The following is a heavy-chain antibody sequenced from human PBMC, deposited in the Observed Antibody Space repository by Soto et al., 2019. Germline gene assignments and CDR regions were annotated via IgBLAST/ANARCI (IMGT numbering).Heavy chain of an antibody. CDR2: IYHSGST. Sequence: QVQLQESGPGLVKPSETLSLTCAVSGGSISSNNWWSWVRQTPGKGLEWIGEIYHSGSTNHNPSLKSGVTLSLDKSKNQFSLSLTSMTAADTAVYYCASREGDCRGGSCPFYHDWGQGTLVTASS. CDR1: GGSISSNNW. J-gene: IGHJ4*02. CDR3: ASREGDCRGGSCPFYHD. V-gene: IGHV4-4*02. D-gene: IGHD2-15*01.